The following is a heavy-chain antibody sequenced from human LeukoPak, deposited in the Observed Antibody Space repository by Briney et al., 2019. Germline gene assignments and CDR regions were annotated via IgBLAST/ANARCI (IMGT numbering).Heavy chain of an antibody. CDR3: ARVLSPDSATRSGGSSIDY. J-gene: IGHJ4*02. V-gene: IGHV4-34*01. Sequence: SETLSLTCAVYGGSFSGYYWSWIRQPPGKGLEWIGEINHSGSTNYNPSLKSRVTISVDTSKNQFSLKLSSVTAADTAVYYCARVLSPDSATRSGGSSIDYWGQETLVTVSS. CDR2: INHSGST. CDR1: GGSFSGYY. D-gene: IGHD2-15*01.